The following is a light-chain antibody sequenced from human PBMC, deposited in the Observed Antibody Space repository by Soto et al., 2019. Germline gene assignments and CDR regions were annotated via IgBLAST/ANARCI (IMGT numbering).Light chain of an antibody. Sequence: QSALTQPASMSGSPGQSITISCTGTSSDVGGYNFVSWYQQHPDKAPKLMLYEVTKRPSGVSDRFSGSKSGNTASLTISGLQTEDEADYCCSSYTSRDTRVFGTGTKVTVL. CDR2: EVT. CDR1: SSDVGGYNF. J-gene: IGLJ1*01. V-gene: IGLV2-14*01. CDR3: SSYTSRDTRV.